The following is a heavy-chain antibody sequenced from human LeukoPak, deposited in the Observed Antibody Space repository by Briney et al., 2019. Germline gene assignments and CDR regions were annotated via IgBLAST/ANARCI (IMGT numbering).Heavy chain of an antibody. V-gene: IGHV1-18*01. CDR1: GYTFTSYG. Sequence: GASVKVSCKASGYTFTSYGISWVRQAPGQGLEWMGWISAYNGNTNYAQKLQGRVTMTTDTSTSTAYMELRSLRSDDTAVYYCARDLTRFVESWFDPWGQGTLVTVSS. CDR3: ARDLTRFVESWFDP. D-gene: IGHD3-9*01. CDR2: ISAYNGNT. J-gene: IGHJ5*02.